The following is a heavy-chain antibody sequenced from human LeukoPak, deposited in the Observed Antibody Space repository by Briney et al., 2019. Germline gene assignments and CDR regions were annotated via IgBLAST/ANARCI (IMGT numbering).Heavy chain of an antibody. V-gene: IGHV3-7*03. CDR1: GFIFTNYF. Sequence: PGGSLRLSCAASGFIFTNYFMSWVRQAPGKGLEWVASIKHDGSEKYYVDSVRGRFTISRDNTMNSLYLQMSSLRAEDTAVYFCASRLDYGDHMDYYFDNWGQGTLVTVSS. J-gene: IGHJ4*02. D-gene: IGHD4/OR15-4a*01. CDR3: ASRLDYGDHMDYYFDN. CDR2: IKHDGSEK.